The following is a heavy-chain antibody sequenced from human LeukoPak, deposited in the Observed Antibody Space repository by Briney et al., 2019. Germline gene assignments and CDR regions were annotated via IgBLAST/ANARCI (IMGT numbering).Heavy chain of an antibody. CDR2: IKQDGGEM. CDR1: GFPFSSYW. J-gene: IGHJ3*02. V-gene: IGHV3-7*03. Sequence: PGGSLRLSCAASGFPFSSYWMSWVRQAPGKGLEWVANIKQDGGEMFYVDSVKGRFTISRDNAKNTLYLQMNSLRAEDTAVYYCAKNSGIGGGAFDIWGQGTMVTVSS. CDR3: AKNSGIGGGAFDI. D-gene: IGHD1-26*01.